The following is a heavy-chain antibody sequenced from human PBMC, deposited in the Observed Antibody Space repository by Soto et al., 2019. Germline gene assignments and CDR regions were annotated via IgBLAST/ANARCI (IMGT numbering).Heavy chain of an antibody. CDR2: GYSSGTT. CDR3: ARDIGPYGYGEGY. V-gene: IGHV4-4*07. Sequence: SETLSLTCSVSGGSIKSYWWSWIRQASGKGLEWIGRGYSSGTTDYNPSLNSLATMSVETSKNQFSLKLSSVTAADMPVYSCARDIGPYGYGEGYWRQRIQVTVS. J-gene: IGHJ4*02. CDR1: GGSIKSYW. D-gene: IGHD5-18*01.